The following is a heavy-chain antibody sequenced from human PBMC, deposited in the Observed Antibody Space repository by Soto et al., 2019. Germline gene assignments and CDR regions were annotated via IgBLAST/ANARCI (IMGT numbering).Heavy chain of an antibody. J-gene: IGHJ5*02. CDR2: LNPNSGNT. CDR1: GYMFSTYD. V-gene: IGHV1-8*01. CDR3: ARDHRYNWNDEGWFDP. D-gene: IGHD1-20*01. Sequence: QVQLVQSGAEVKKPGASVKVSCKASGYMFSTYDINWVRQAPGQGLEWMGWLNPNSGNTGYAQKFQGRGTMTRNTSINTTYMELSSLGSHDTAVYYCARDHRYNWNDEGWFDPWGQGTLVTVSS.